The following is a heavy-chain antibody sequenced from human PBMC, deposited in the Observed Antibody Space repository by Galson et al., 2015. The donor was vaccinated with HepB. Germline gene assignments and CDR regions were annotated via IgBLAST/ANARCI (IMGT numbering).Heavy chain of an antibody. Sequence: SVKVSCKASGYTFGRYIITWLRQAPGQGLGCLGWIGPYSGNTHYAQKLQGRVTMTTDTSTSTAYMDLRSLRSDDTALYYCARVGMTYYYFDYWGQGTLVTVSS. J-gene: IGHJ4*02. V-gene: IGHV1-18*01. CDR2: IGPYSGNT. CDR3: ARVGMTYYYFDY. D-gene: IGHD1-14*01. CDR1: GYTFGRYI.